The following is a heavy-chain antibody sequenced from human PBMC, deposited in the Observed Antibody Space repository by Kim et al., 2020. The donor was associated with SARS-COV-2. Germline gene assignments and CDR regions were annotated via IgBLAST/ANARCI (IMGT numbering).Heavy chain of an antibody. CDR3: AHFGRGSSGLDY. CDR1: GFTFGDYA. D-gene: IGHD3-22*01. J-gene: IGHJ4*02. V-gene: IGHV3-9*01. Sequence: GGSLRLSCAASGFTFGDYAMHWVRQAPGKGLEWVSGISWNSGSIGYADSVKGRFTISRDNAKNSLYLQMNSLRAEDTALYYCAHFGRGSSGLDYWGQGTLVTVSS. CDR2: ISWNSGSI.